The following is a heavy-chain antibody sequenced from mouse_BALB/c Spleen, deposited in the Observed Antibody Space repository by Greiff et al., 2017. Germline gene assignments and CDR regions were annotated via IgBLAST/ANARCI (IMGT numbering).Heavy chain of an antibody. Sequence: EVMLVESGGDLVKPGGSLKLSCAASGFTFSSYGMSWVRQTPDKRLEWVATISSGGSYTYYPDSVKGRFTISRDNAKNTLYLQMSSLKSEDTAMYYCARKGGDGSSYFDYWGQGTTLTVSS. CDR3: ARKGGDGSSYFDY. CDR1: GFTFSSYG. D-gene: IGHD1-1*01. CDR2: ISSGGSYT. J-gene: IGHJ2*01. V-gene: IGHV5-6*02.